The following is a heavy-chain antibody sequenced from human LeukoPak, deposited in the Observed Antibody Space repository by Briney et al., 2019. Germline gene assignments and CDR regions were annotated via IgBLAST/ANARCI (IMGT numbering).Heavy chain of an antibody. CDR3: ARGASRSFDS. Sequence: GASVKVSCKASGYTFTSYGISWVRQAPGQGLEWRGWISAYNCNTNYAQKLQGRVTMTRTTSINTAYMELSGLRSEDTAVYYCARGASRSFDSWGQGTLVTVSS. J-gene: IGHJ4*02. CDR2: ISAYNCNT. V-gene: IGHV1-18*01. CDR1: GYTFTSYG.